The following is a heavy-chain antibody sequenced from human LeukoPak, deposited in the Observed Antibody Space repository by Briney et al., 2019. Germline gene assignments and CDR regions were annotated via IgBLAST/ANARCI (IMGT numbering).Heavy chain of an antibody. Sequence: ASVKVSCKASGYTFTTYYMHWVRQAPGQGLEWMGLINPGGGSTTYAQKFQGRVTMTRDTSTSTVYMELSSLRSEDTAMYYCAKDCGDGGNRDYWGQGTLVTVSS. J-gene: IGHJ4*02. CDR2: INPGGGST. CDR1: GYTFTTYY. D-gene: IGHD4-23*01. CDR3: AKDCGDGGNRDY. V-gene: IGHV1-46*01.